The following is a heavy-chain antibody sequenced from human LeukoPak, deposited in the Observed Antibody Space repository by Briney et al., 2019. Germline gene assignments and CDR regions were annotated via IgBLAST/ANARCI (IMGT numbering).Heavy chain of an antibody. D-gene: IGHD5-24*01. Sequence: QPGGSLRLSCTAXGFTFSSYWMHWVRQAPGKGLVWVSRINSDGGSTSYTDSVKGRFTISRDNAKNTLYLQMNSLRAEDTAVYYCARRIQGMAPYYFDYWGQGTLVTVSS. J-gene: IGHJ4*02. CDR1: GFTFSSYW. CDR2: INSDGGST. V-gene: IGHV3-74*01. CDR3: ARRIQGMAPYYFDY.